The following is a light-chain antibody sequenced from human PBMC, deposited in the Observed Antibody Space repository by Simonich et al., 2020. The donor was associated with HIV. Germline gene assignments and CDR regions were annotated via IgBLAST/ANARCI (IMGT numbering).Light chain of an antibody. J-gene: IGKJ1*01. CDR3: QQYNSYSPA. CDR1: QSINNW. Sequence: DSQMTQSPSTLSASVGDRVTITCRASQSINNWLAWYQQNPGKAPKLLIYKASSLESGVPSRFSGSGSGTEFTLTISSLQPDDFATYYCQQYNSYSPAFGQGTKVEIK. CDR2: KAS. V-gene: IGKV1-5*03.